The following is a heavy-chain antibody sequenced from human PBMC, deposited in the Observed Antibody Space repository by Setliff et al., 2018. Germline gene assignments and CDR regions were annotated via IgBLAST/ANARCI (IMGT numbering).Heavy chain of an antibody. J-gene: IGHJ3*02. CDR3: AKNFRLTPTDLNAFDI. Sequence: PGGSLRLSCAASGFTFSSYTMHWVRQAPGKGLEWVALISSDGSHKYYTDSVKGRFTISRDNSKNTLYLQMNSLRAEDTAVYYCAKNFRLTPTDLNAFDIWGQGTMVTVSS. CDR2: ISSDGSHK. CDR1: GFTFSSYT. D-gene: IGHD3-9*01. V-gene: IGHV3-30*04.